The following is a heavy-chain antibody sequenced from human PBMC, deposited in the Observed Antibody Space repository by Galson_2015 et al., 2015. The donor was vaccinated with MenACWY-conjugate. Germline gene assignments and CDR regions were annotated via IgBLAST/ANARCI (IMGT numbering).Heavy chain of an antibody. CDR3: ARLSIFRFDP. CDR2: TYYRSEWHY. Sequence: CAISGDSVSRNGAAWSWIRQSPSRGLEWLGRTYYRSEWHYEYAVSVKSRIIISPDTSKNQFPLKLSSVTAADTAVYYCARLSIFRFDPWGQGTLVTVSS. V-gene: IGHV6-1*01. D-gene: IGHD2-21*01. CDR1: GDSVSRNGAA. J-gene: IGHJ5*02.